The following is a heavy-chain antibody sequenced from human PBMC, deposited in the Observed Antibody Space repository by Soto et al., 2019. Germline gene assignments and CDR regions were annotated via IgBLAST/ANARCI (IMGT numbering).Heavy chain of an antibody. CDR1: GFTFSSYW. D-gene: IGHD6-13*01. V-gene: IGHV3-74*01. CDR2: INSDGSST. CDR3: ARTGAAAGREYYYHYYMDV. J-gene: IGHJ6*03. Sequence: GGSLRLSCAASGFTFSSYWMHWVRQAPGKGLVWVSRINSDGSSTSYADSVKGRFTISRDNAKNTLYLQMNSLRAEDTAVYYCARTGAAAGREYYYHYYMDVWGKGTTVTVSS.